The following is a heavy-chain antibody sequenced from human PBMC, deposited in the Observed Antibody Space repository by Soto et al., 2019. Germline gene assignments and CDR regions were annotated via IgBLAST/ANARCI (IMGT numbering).Heavy chain of an antibody. CDR3: ARPSKGYYYGMDV. J-gene: IGHJ6*02. CDR1: GGSISSSNW. V-gene: IGHV4-4*02. Sequence: NPSETLSLTCAVSGGSISSSNWWSWVRQPPGKGLEWIGEIYHSGSTNYNPSLKSRVTISVDKSKNQFSLKLSSVTAADTAVYYCARPSKGYYYGMDVWGQGTTVTVSS. D-gene: IGHD6-6*01. CDR2: IYHSGST.